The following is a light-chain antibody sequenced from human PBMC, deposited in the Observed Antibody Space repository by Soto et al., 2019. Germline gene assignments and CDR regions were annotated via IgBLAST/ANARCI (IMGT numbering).Light chain of an antibody. V-gene: IGKV3-20*01. J-gene: IGKJ1*01. CDR3: QQYGSSGT. CDR2: GAS. CDR1: QSVSNNY. Sequence: ESGLSQSPGTLSLSPGERATLSCRASQSVSNNYLAWYQQKPGQAPRLLIYGASNRATGIPDRFSVSGSGTDFTLTISRLEPEDFAVYYCQQYGSSGTFGQGTTVDIK.